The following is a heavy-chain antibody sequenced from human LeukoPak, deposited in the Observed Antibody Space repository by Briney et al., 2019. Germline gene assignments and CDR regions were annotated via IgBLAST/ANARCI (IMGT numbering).Heavy chain of an antibody. Sequence: GGSLRLSCAASGFTFSSYGMHWVRQAPGKGLEWVAVIWYDGSNKYYADSVKGRFTISRDNSKNTLYLQMNSLRAEDTAVYYCARDLSYGSGEFWGQGTLVTVSS. D-gene: IGHD3-10*01. CDR3: ARDLSYGSGEF. CDR2: IWYDGSNK. CDR1: GFTFSSYG. V-gene: IGHV3-33*01. J-gene: IGHJ4*02.